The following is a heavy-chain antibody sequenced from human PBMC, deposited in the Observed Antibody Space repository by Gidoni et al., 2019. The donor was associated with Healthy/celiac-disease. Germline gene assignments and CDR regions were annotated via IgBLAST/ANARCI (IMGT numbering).Heavy chain of an antibody. CDR2: IYYSGIT. V-gene: IGHV4-59*01. CDR1: GCSISSYY. Sequence: QVQLQESGPGLVQPSETLSLPCTVTGCSISSYYWGWIRLPPGKGLEWIGYIYYSGITNYNPSLKSRVTISVDTSKNQFSLKLSSVTAADTAVYYCARARTVTTDYYYYYMDVWGKGTTVTVSS. D-gene: IGHD4-4*01. CDR3: ARARTVTTDYYYYYMDV. J-gene: IGHJ6*03.